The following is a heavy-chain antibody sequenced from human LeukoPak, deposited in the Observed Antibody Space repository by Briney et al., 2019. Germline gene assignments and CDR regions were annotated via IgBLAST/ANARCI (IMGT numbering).Heavy chain of an antibody. CDR1: GFSLSTSGEG. V-gene: IGHV2-5*02. D-gene: IGHD3-10*01. CDR2: IYWDDDK. CDR3: ARRGYYYDSGSYYRGLWFDP. Sequence: SGPTLVKPTQTLTLTCTFSGFSLSTSGEGVGWLRQPPGKALEWLALIYWDDDKRYSPTLKSRLTITKDTSKNQVVLTMTNMDPVDTATYYCARRGYYYDSGSYYRGLWFDPWGQGTLVTVSS. J-gene: IGHJ5*02.